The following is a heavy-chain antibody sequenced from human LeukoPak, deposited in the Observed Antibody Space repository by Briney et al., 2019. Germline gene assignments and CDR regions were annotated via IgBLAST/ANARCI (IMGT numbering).Heavy chain of an antibody. V-gene: IGHV3-21*01. J-gene: IGHJ4*02. D-gene: IGHD5-24*01. CDR3: VGYSQFDY. Sequence: GGSLRLSCAASGITFSSYAMSWVRQAPGKGLEWVSSISTSSSYIYYADSVKGRFTISRDNAKNSLFLQMNSLRAEDTAVYYCVGYSQFDYWGQGTLVTVSS. CDR1: GITFSSYA. CDR2: ISTSSSYI.